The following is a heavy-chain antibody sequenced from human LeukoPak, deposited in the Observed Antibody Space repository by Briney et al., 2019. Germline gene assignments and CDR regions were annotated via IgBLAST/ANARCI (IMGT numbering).Heavy chain of an antibody. Sequence: GGSLRLPCAASGFTVSGNYMSWVRQAPGKGLEWVSIIYSDDSTYYADSVKGRFTISRDNSKNALYLQMNSVRAEDTAVYYCARGGTPGGFDIWGQGTMVTASS. CDR2: IYSDDST. J-gene: IGHJ3*02. D-gene: IGHD2-8*02. CDR3: ARGGTPGGFDI. V-gene: IGHV3-66*01. CDR1: GFTVSGNY.